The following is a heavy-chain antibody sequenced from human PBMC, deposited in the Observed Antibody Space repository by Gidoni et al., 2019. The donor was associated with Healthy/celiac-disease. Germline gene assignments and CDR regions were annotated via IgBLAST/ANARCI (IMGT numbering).Heavy chain of an antibody. D-gene: IGHD2-21*02. J-gene: IGHJ3*02. CDR2: ISYDGSNK. Sequence: QVQLVESGGGVVQPGRSLRLSCAASGFTFSSYAMHWVRQAPGKGLEWVAVISYDGSNKYYADSVKGRFTISRDNSKNTLYLQMNSLRAEDTAVYYCARDRGGDGIDAFDIWGQGTMVTVSS. CDR1: GFTFSSYA. V-gene: IGHV3-30-3*01. CDR3: ARDRGGDGIDAFDI.